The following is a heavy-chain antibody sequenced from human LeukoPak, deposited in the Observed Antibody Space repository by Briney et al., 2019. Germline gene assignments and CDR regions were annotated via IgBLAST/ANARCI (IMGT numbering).Heavy chain of an antibody. CDR1: GFTFSSYW. CDR3: AKSTRAVMAMMDV. D-gene: IGHD3-16*01. CDR2: ISSRSTYI. V-gene: IGHV3-21*01. Sequence: GGSLRLSCAASGFTFSSYWMSWVRQAPGKGLEWVSSISSRSTYIYHADSVKGRFTISRDNAKNSLFLQMNSLRAEDTAVYFCAKSTRAVMAMMDVWGKGTTVTISS. J-gene: IGHJ6*04.